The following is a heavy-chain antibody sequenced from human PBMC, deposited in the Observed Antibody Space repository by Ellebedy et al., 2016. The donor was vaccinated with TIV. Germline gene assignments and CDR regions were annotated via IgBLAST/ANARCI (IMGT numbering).Heavy chain of an antibody. D-gene: IGHD3-22*01. V-gene: IGHV1-69*13. CDR3: ARVDDSSGYLTYYYYGMDV. Sequence: SVKVSCXASGGTFSSYAISWVRQAPGQGLEWMGGIIPIFGTANYAQKFQGRVTITADESTSTAYMELSSLRSEDTAVYYCARVDDSSGYLTYYYYGMDVWGQGTTVTVSS. CDR1: GGTFSSYA. J-gene: IGHJ6*02. CDR2: IIPIFGTA.